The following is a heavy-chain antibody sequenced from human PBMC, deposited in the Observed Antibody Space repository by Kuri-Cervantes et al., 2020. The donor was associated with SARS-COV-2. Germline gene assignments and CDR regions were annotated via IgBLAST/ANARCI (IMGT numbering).Heavy chain of an antibody. CDR1: GFTFSSYS. Sequence: GGSLRLSCAASGFTFSSYSMNWVRQPPGKGLEWVSYISSSRSTIYYADSGKGRFTISRDNAKNSLYLQMNSLRDEHPAVYYCARAPEGYYYGSEITNSYDYCMDVWGQGTMVTVSS. CDR2: ISSSRSTI. V-gene: IGHV3-48*02. D-gene: IGHD3-10*01. J-gene: IGHJ6*02. CDR3: ARAPEGYYYGSEITNSYDYCMDV.